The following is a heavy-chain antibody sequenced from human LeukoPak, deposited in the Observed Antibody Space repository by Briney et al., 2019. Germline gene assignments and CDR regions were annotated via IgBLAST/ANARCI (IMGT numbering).Heavy chain of an antibody. Sequence: GASVKVSCKSSGYTFTSYYMYWVRQAPGQGLEWMGWINPNSGVTNYAQKFQGRVTMTRDTSITTAYMELSRLRSDDTAVYFCASGWSITGWYNNWFDPWGQGTLVTVSS. CDR1: GYTFTSYY. CDR2: INPNSGVT. J-gene: IGHJ5*02. D-gene: IGHD6-19*01. V-gene: IGHV1-2*02. CDR3: ASGWSITGWYNNWFDP.